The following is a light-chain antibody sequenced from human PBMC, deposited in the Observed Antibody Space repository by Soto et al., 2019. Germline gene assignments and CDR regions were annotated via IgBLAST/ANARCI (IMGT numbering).Light chain of an antibody. CDR2: DAS. Sequence: EIVLTHSPATLSVSPGERATLSCRASQSVGINLAWYQQRPGQPPRLLIYDASTRATDIPARFSGGGSGTEFTLTISRLQSEDFAVYYCQQYGALPPTFGGGTKVEIK. V-gene: IGKV3-15*01. CDR3: QQYGALPPT. CDR1: QSVGIN. J-gene: IGKJ4*01.